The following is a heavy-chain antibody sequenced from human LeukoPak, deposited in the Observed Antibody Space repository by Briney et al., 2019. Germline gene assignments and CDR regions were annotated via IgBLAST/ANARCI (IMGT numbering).Heavy chain of an antibody. CDR2: TYYRSKWYN. CDR3: AREGWTTAAAGTFDY. CDR1: GDSVSSNSAA. Sequence: SQTLSLTCAISGDSVSSNSAAWNWIRQSPSRGLEWLGRTYYRSKWYNDYAVSVKSRITINPDTSKNQFPLQLNSVTPEDTAVYYCAREGWTTAAAGTFDYWGQGTLVTVSS. V-gene: IGHV6-1*01. J-gene: IGHJ4*02. D-gene: IGHD6-13*01.